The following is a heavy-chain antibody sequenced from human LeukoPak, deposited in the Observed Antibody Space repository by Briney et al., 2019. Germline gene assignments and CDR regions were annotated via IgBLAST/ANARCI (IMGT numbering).Heavy chain of an antibody. J-gene: IGHJ4*02. CDR2: IRWDDER. CDR1: GFTFSSFG. CDR3: SRITTNGYFEY. Sequence: GGSLRLSCSASGFTFSSFGMGWVRQAPGKGLEWVASIRWDDERHHVDSVTGRFSVSRDNAKSSLYLQMNSLRAEDTAVYFCSRITTNGYFEYWGQGALVTVSS. D-gene: IGHD1-1*01. V-gene: IGHV3-7*01.